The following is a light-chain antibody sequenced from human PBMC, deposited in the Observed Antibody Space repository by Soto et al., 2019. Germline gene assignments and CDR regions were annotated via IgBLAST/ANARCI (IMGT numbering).Light chain of an antibody. Sequence: DIQMTQSASSRSASVGDSVTITCLASQIICRYLNWYQQRRGNAPNLLIYAAARLQGGVPSRFSGSGSGTDFPLTINGLQPEDFTSYYCQQSYTTPQTFGQGTKVDIK. CDR1: QIICRY. J-gene: IGKJ1*01. CDR3: QQSYTTPQT. CDR2: AAA. V-gene: IGKV1-39*01.